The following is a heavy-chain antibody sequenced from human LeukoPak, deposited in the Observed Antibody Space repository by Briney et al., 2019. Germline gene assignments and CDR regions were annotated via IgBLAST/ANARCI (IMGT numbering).Heavy chain of an antibody. CDR2: IYYSGST. Sequence: SETLSLTCAVYGGSFSGYYWNWIRQAPGKGLEWIGYIYYSGSTNYNPSLKSRVTISVDTSKNQFSLKLSSVTAADTAVYYCARSVEGYCSGGSCYYYYYYMDVWGKGTTVTVSS. V-gene: IGHV4-59*01. D-gene: IGHD2-15*01. J-gene: IGHJ6*03. CDR1: GGSFSGYY. CDR3: ARSVEGYCSGGSCYYYYYYMDV.